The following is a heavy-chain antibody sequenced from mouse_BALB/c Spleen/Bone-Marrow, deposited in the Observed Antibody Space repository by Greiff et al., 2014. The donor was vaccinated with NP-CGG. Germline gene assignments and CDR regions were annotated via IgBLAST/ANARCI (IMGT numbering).Heavy chain of an antibody. J-gene: IGHJ2*01. V-gene: IGHV1-54*01. D-gene: IGHD2-1*01. CDR3: ARIYYGNYY. Sequence: QVQLQQPGAELVRPGTSVKVSCKASGYAFTNYLIEWVKQRPGQGLEWIGVINPGSGGTNYNEKFKGKATLTADKSSSTAYMQLSSLTSDDSAVYFCARIYYGNYYWGQGITLTVSS. CDR2: INPGSGGT. CDR1: GYAFTNYL.